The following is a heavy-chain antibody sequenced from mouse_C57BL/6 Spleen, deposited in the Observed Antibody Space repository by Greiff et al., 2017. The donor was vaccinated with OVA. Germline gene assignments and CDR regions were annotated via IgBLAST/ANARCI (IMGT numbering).Heavy chain of an antibody. V-gene: IGHV1-22*01. D-gene: IGHD2-4*01. Sequence: VQLKQSGPELVKPGASVKMSCKASGYTFTDYNMHWVKQSHGKSLEWIGYINPNNGGTSYNQKFKGKATLTVNKSSSTAYMELRSLTSEDSAVYYCAREDYDYDSLDYWGQGTTLTVSS. J-gene: IGHJ2*01. CDR2: INPNNGGT. CDR1: GYTFTDYN. CDR3: AREDYDYDSLDY.